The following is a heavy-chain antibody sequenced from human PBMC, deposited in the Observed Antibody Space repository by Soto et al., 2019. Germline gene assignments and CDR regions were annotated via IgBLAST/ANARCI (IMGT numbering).Heavy chain of an antibody. Sequence: QVQLLESGPGLVKPSETLSLTCTVSGDSIGTTHSYWAWIRQSPGKGLAWIGNIHYSGSTYYMPSLRSPVTFTVDTSKNQFSLRLTSVTAEDTAVYYCARHEGNGNVWPLDYWGQGILVTVSS. CDR3: ARHEGNGNVWPLDY. D-gene: IGHD2-8*01. CDR1: GDSIGTTHSY. J-gene: IGHJ4*02. V-gene: IGHV4-39*01. CDR2: IHYSGST.